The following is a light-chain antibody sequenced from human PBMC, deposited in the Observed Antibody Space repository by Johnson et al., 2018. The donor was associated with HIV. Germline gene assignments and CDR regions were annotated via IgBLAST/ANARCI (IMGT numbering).Light chain of an antibody. CDR3: ATLDASLSANV. Sequence: QSVLTQPPSVSAAPGRWVTVSCSGTTSNIGDHSVSWFQHLPGAAPKLLIYDNDRRPSGVPDRFSGSKSAASATLDITGLQSGDEGDYYCATLDASLSANVCGPGTKVTVL. CDR2: DND. CDR1: TSNIGDHS. J-gene: IGLJ1*01. V-gene: IGLV1-51*02.